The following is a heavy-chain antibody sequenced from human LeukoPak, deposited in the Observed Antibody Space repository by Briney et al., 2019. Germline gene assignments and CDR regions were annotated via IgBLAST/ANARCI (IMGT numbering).Heavy chain of an antibody. CDR1: GGSISSYY. D-gene: IGHD6-13*01. Sequence: PSETLSLTCTVSGGSISSYYWSWIRQPPGKGLEWIGYIYYSGSTYYNPSLKSRVTISVDTSKNQFSLKLSSVTAADTAVYYCTGAYSRRPPGYWGQGTLVTVSS. V-gene: IGHV4-59*04. CDR3: TGAYSRRPPGY. J-gene: IGHJ4*02. CDR2: IYYSGST.